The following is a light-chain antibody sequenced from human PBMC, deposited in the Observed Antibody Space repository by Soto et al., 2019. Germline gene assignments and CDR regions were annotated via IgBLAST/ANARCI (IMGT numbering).Light chain of an antibody. J-gene: IGLJ3*02. V-gene: IGLV2-14*01. CDR3: SSLERSGTRV. CDR1: NSDVGGYNY. Sequence: QSVLTQPASVSGSPGQSIAISCTGTNSDVGGYNYVSWYQQFPGKAPQLLIYEVSVRPSGISNRFSGAKSGNTASLTISGLQAEDEAVYYCSSLERSGTRVIGGGTKLTVL. CDR2: EVS.